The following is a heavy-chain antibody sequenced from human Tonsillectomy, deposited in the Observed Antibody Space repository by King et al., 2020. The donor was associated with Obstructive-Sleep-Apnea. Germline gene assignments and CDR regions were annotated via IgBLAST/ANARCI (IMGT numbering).Heavy chain of an antibody. D-gene: IGHD6-19*01. Sequence: VQLVESGGGLIQSGGSLRLSCAASGFTFSGYAMSWVRQAPGRGLEWVSYISSSGSATYYADSVKGRFTISRDNAKNSLYLLMNSLRAGDTAIYYCAKHRTFSVAGTFDYGGQGTLVTVSS. CDR1: GFTFSGYA. V-gene: IGHV3-48*03. CDR3: AKHRTFSVAGTFDY. J-gene: IGHJ4*02. CDR2: ISSSGSAT.